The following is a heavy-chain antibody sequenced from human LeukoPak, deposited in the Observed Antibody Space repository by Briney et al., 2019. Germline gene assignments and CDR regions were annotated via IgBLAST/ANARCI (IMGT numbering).Heavy chain of an antibody. V-gene: IGHV5-51*01. J-gene: IGHJ5*02. CDR3: ARSPDCSGGSCYSYWFDP. CDR2: IYPGDSDT. D-gene: IGHD2-15*01. Sequence: GESLKISGKGSGYSFTSYWIGWVRQMPGKGLEWMGIIYPGDSDTRYSPSFQGQVTISADKSISTAYLQWSSLKASDTAMYYCARSPDCSGGSCYSYWFDPWGQGTLVTVSS. CDR1: GYSFTSYW.